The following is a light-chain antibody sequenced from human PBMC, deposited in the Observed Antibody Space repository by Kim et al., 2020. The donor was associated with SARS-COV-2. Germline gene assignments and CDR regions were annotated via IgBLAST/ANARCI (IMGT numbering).Light chain of an antibody. Sequence: SSSVGDRVTLPCRASQGINNYLAWFQQKPGKVPKRLIHVASSLQSGVPSRFSGSGSGTEFTLTLSSLQPEDFATYYCLQHNSYPLTLGGGTNVEI. CDR1: QGINNY. J-gene: IGKJ4*01. V-gene: IGKV1-17*03. CDR3: LQHNSYPLT. CDR2: VAS.